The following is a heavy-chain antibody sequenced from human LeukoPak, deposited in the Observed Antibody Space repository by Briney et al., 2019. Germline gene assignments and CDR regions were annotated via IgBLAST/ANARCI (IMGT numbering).Heavy chain of an antibody. CDR1: GGTFSSYA. V-gene: IGHV1-69*04. J-gene: IGHJ4*02. CDR3: ATSNTKYSSSWYEN. CDR2: IIPILGIA. D-gene: IGHD6-13*01. Sequence: VASVKVSCKASGGTFSSYAISWVRQAPGQGLEWMGRIIPILGIANYAQKFQGRVTITADKSTSTAYMELSSLRSEDTAVYYCATSNTKYSSSWYENWGQGTLVTVSS.